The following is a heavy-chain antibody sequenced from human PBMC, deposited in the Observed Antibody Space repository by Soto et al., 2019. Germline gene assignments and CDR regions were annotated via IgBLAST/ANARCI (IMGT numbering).Heavy chain of an antibody. V-gene: IGHV4-61*01. Sequence: PSETLSLTCTFSVGSVSSGSYYWSWIRQPPGKGLEWIGYIYYSGSTNYNPSLKSRVTISVDTSKNQFSLKLSSVTAADTAVYYCARDIDGYNGMDVWGEGNMVT. CDR3: ARDIDGYNGMDV. CDR1: VGSVSSGSYY. D-gene: IGHD2-15*01. J-gene: IGHJ6*02. CDR2: IYYSGST.